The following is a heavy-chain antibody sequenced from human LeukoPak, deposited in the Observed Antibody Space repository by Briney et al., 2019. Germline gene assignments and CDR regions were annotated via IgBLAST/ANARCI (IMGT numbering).Heavy chain of an antibody. CDR3: ARDRASSGWYSVDY. J-gene: IGHJ4*02. D-gene: IGHD6-19*01. CDR1: RFTFSSYA. CDR2: ISYDGSNK. V-gene: IGHV3-30*04. Sequence: PGGSLRLSCAASRFTFSSYAMHGVRQAPGKGVEWVAVISYDGSNKYYADSVKGRFTISRDNSKNTLYLQMNSLRAEDTAVYYCARDRASSGWYSVDYWGQGTLVTVSS.